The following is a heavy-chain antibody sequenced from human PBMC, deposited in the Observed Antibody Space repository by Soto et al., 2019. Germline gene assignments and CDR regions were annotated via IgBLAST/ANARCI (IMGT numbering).Heavy chain of an antibody. Sequence: QLQLQESGPGLVKPSETLSLTCTVSGGSISSSSYYWGWIRQPPGKGLEWIGSIYYSGITYYNPSLKSXGTSSXXTSKNQFSLKLSSVTAADTAVYYCARHSGSYYENYWGQGTLVTVSS. V-gene: IGHV4-39*01. CDR3: ARHSGSYYENY. CDR2: IYYSGIT. CDR1: GGSISSSSYY. J-gene: IGHJ4*02. D-gene: IGHD1-26*01.